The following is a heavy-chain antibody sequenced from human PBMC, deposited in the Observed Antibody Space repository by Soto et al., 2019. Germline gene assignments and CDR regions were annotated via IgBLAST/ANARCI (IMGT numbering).Heavy chain of an antibody. Sequence: EVQLLESGGGFVQPGESLRLSCAASGFTFSLSAMRWVRQAPGRGLEWVSSISGGGGSTEYADSVKGRFTISRDNSKDTVHLQLNSMRAEDTAVYYCAKGPEYDILTGCDYWGQGALVTVSS. CDR3: AKGPEYDILTGCDY. V-gene: IGHV3-23*01. D-gene: IGHD3-9*01. CDR2: ISGGGGST. CDR1: GFTFSLSA. J-gene: IGHJ4*02.